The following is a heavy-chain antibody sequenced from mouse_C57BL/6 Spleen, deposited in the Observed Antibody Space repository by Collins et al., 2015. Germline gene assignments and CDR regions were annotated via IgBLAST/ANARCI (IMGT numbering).Heavy chain of an antibody. J-gene: IGHJ1*03. CDR1: GYTFTDYY. D-gene: IGHD1-1*01. V-gene: IGHV1-19*01. Sequence: EVQLQQSGPVLVKPGASVKMSCKASGYTFTDYYMNWVKQSHGKSLEWIGVINPYNGGTSYNQKFKGKATLTVDKSSSTAYMELNSLTSEDSAVYYCARSGNHYYYGSSYDWYFDVWGTGTTVTVSS. CDR3: ARSGNHYYYGSSYDWYFDV. CDR2: INPYNGGT.